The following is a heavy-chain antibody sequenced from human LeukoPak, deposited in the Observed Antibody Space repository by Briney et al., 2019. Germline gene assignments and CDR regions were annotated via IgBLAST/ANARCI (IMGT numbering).Heavy chain of an antibody. J-gene: IGHJ5*02. CDR1: GYTFTSYD. D-gene: IGHD3/OR15-3a*01. CDR2: MNPNSGNT. Sequence: ASVKVSCKASGYTFTSYDINWVRQATGQGLEWMGWMNPNSGNTGYAQKFQGRVTITRNTSISTAYMELSSLRSEDAAVYYCARSPSWTGYSPYRFDPWGQGTLVTVSS. V-gene: IGHV1-8*03. CDR3: ARSPSWTGYSPYRFDP.